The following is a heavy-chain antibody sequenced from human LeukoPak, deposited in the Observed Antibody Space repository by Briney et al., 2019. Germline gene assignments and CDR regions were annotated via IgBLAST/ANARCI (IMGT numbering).Heavy chain of an antibody. V-gene: IGHV3-66*01. Sequence: GGSLRLSCAASGFTVSSSHMSWVRQAPGKGLEWVSGSFTFGSTYYTDSVKGRFTMSRDSSKNALYLQMSSLRVEDTAVYYCAPLGPYSWVDDWGQGTLVTVSS. J-gene: IGHJ5*02. CDR3: APLGPYSWVDD. D-gene: IGHD2-15*01. CDR2: SFTFGST. CDR1: GFTVSSSH.